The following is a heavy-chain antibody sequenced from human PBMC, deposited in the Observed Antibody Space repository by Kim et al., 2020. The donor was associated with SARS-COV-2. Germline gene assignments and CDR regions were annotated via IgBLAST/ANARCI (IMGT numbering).Heavy chain of an antibody. CDR2: INPGGSEK. Sequence: GGSLRLSCAASAFSFSKYWMSWVRQAPGKGLEWVAIINPGGSEKYYRDSVKGRFTISRDNAKNSLHLQMDALRAEDAAVYYCAKSGRTESTDYWGQGT. CDR3: AKSGRTESTDY. D-gene: IGHD1-1*01. J-gene: IGHJ4*02. V-gene: IGHV3-7*01. CDR1: AFSFSKYW.